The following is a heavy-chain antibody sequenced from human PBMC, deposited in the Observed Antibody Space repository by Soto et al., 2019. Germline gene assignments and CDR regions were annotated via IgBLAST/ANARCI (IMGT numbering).Heavy chain of an antibody. Sequence: PGESLKISCKGSGYSFTSYCIGWVRQMPGKGLEWMGIIYPGDSDTRYSPSFQGQVTISADKSISTAYLQWSSLKASDTAMYYCARRNIVLMVYAMHDAFDIWGQGTMVTVSS. D-gene: IGHD2-8*01. V-gene: IGHV5-51*01. J-gene: IGHJ3*02. CDR3: ARRNIVLMVYAMHDAFDI. CDR2: IYPGDSDT. CDR1: GYSFTSYC.